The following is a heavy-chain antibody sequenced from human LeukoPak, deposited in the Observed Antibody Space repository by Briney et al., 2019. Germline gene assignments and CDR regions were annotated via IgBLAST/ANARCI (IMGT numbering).Heavy chain of an antibody. D-gene: IGHD2-15*01. CDR2: INPSVSST. CDR3: AKGYCTGASCYVLDS. J-gene: IGHJ4*02. V-gene: IGHV1-46*01. Sequence: GASVKVPCKASGYDFTTNYIHWVRQAPGQGLEWMGTINPSVSSTTYGQRFRGRVTMTRDTSTATVYMDLGSLTSEDTAIYYCAKGYCTGASCYVLDSWGQGTLVTVSS. CDR1: GYDFTTNY.